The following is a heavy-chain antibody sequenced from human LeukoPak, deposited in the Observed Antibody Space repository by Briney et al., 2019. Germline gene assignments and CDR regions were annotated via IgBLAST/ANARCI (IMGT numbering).Heavy chain of an antibody. CDR2: IYYSGST. CDR1: GGSISSSSYY. D-gene: IGHD3-22*01. Sequence: SETLSLTCTVSGGSISSSSYYWGWIRQPPGKGLEWIGSIYYSGSTYYNPSLKSRVTISVDTSKNQFSLKLSSVTAADTAVYYCARQLKTLGDSSGSPWGQGTLVTVSS. J-gene: IGHJ5*02. V-gene: IGHV4-39*01. CDR3: ARQLKTLGDSSGSP.